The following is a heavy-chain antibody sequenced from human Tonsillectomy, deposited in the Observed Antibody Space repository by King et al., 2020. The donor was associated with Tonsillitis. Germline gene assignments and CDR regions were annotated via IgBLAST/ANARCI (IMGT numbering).Heavy chain of an antibody. V-gene: IGHV3-21*01. Sequence: QLVQSGGGLVKPGGSLRLSCAASGFTFSSYSMNWVRQAPGKGLEWVASISSSSSYIYYEDSVKGRLTISRDNAKNSLYLQMNSLRAEDTAVYYCARDSSDGSDYWGQGTLVTVSS. CDR2: ISSSSSYI. CDR1: GFTFSSYS. J-gene: IGHJ4*02. CDR3: ARDSSDGSDY.